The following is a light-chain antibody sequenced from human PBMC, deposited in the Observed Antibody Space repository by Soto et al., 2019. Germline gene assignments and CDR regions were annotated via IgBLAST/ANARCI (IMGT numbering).Light chain of an antibody. CDR2: GAS. Sequence: EIVLTQSPGTLSLSPGERVTLSCRASQSVTSSYLAWYQQKPGQAPRLLIYGASSRATGTPDRFSGSGSGTDFTLTISRLEPEDFAVYYCQQYGSSPPLSFGGGTKVEIK. CDR1: QSVTSSY. J-gene: IGKJ4*01. V-gene: IGKV3-20*01. CDR3: QQYGSSPPLS.